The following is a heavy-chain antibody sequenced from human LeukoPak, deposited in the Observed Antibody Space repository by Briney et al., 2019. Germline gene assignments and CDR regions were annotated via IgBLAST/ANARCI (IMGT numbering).Heavy chain of an antibody. V-gene: IGHV4-39*01. CDR2: IHHSGTT. D-gene: IGHD2-2*01. J-gene: IGHJ5*02. CDR1: GGSISNSDYQ. Sequence: SETLSLTCSVSGGSISNSDYQWGSLRQAPGKGPEWIATIHHSGTTYFNPSLESRVTISADTSNNQFSLKLTSVTAADTAVYYCARLASGYCSSTSCLNWFDPWSQGTLVTVSS. CDR3: ARLASGYCSSTSCLNWFDP.